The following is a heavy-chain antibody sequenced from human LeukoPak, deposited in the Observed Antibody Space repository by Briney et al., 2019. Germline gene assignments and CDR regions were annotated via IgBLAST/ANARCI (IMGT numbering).Heavy chain of an antibody. CDR2: INYSGST. CDR3: ARGQHAFDI. Sequence: SSETLSLTCTVSGGSVSSTTYYWSWIRQPPGKGLEWIASINYSGSTYYNPSLKSRVTISVDTSENQFSLKLSSVTAADTAVYYCARGQHAFDIWGQGTMVTVSS. V-gene: IGHV4-39*01. CDR1: GGSVSSTTYY. J-gene: IGHJ3*02.